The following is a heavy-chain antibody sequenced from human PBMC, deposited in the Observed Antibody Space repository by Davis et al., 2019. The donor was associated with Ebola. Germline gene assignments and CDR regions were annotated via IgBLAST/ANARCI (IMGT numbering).Heavy chain of an antibody. D-gene: IGHD2-2*01. CDR1: GGSISSSSYY. V-gene: IGHV4-39*06. CDR3: ARGGYCSSTSCYGDYYYYGMDV. Sequence: SETLSLTCAVSGGSISSSSYYWGWIRQPPGKGLEWIGSIYYSGSTYYNPSLKSRVTISVDKSKNKFALKLSSVTAADTAVYYCARGGYCSSTSCYGDYYYYGMDVWGQGTTVTVSS. CDR2: IYYSGST. J-gene: IGHJ6*02.